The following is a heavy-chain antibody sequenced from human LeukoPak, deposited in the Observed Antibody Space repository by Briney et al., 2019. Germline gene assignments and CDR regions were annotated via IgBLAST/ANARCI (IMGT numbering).Heavy chain of an antibody. D-gene: IGHD5-18*01. CDR2: VYYSGST. J-gene: IGHJ5*02. CDR1: GGSIRNNY. Sequence: PSETLSLTCTVSGGSIRNNYWIWYRQSPGKGLEWTGYVYYSGSTNYNPSLKSRVKISVDMSKNHFSLKLSSVTAADTAVYCCAKIMCENSHGPRVCWFDPWGQGTLVTVTS. V-gene: IGHV4-59*01. CDR3: AKIMCENSHGPRVCWFDP.